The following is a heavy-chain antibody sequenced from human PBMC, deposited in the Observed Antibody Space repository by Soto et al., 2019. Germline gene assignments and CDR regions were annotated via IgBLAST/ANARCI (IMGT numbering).Heavy chain of an antibody. V-gene: IGHV3-23*01. CDR3: AKDLGIITIFGVVITDQTLYGMDV. CDR2: ISGSGGNT. J-gene: IGHJ6*02. Sequence: AGSLRLSCAPSGFTVSSYAMSCVRQAPGKRLEGVSAISGSGGNTYYADSVKRRFTTSRDNSKNTLYLQMNSLRAEDTAVYYCAKDLGIITIFGVVITDQTLYGMDVWGQGTTVTVSS. D-gene: IGHD3-3*01. CDR1: GFTVSSYA.